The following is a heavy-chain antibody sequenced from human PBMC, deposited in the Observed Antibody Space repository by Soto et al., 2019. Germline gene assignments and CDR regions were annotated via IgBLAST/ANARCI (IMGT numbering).Heavy chain of an antibody. CDR2: TYYSGSN. Sequence: QVQLQESGPGLLKPSETLSLPCTVSGASVSSGSYYWSWIRQPPGKGLEWIGYTYYSGSNNYNPALQSRVTRTVDTSKNKSSLKLRSVTAADTAVYYCAGGYDFWSGYSSYFDYWGQGTLVTVS. D-gene: IGHD3-3*01. V-gene: IGHV4-61*01. J-gene: IGHJ4*02. CDR1: GASVSSGSYY. CDR3: AGGYDFWSGYSSYFDY.